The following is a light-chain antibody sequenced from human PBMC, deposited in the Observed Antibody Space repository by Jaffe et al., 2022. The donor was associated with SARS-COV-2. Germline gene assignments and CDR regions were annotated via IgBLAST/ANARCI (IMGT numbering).Light chain of an antibody. CDR2: KAS. CDR3: QHRLT. J-gene: IGKJ4*01. CDR1: QSISSW. V-gene: IGKV1-5*03. Sequence: DIQMTQSPSTLSASVGDRVTITCRASQSISSWLAWYQQKPGKAPKLLIYKASSLESGVPSRFSGSGSGTEFTLTISSLQPDDFATYYCQHRLTFGGGTKVEIK.